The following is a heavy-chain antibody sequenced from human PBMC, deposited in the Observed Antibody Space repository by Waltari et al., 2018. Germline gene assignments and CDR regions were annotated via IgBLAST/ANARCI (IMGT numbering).Heavy chain of an antibody. V-gene: IGHV1-69*02. CDR1: GCPFRSYT. Sequence: QVQLVQSGAEVKKPGASVKVCCTASGCPFRSYTILRVRQAPGQGPEWMGRIIPILGIANYAQKFQGRVTITADKSTSTAYMELSSLRSEDTAVYYCASLYDFWDPDAFDIWGQGTMVTVSS. CDR2: IIPILGIA. D-gene: IGHD3-3*01. CDR3: ASLYDFWDPDAFDI. J-gene: IGHJ3*02.